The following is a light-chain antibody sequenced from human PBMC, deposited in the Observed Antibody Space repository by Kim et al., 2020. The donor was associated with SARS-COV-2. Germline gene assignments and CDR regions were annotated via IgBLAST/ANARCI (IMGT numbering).Light chain of an antibody. CDR2: DAS. V-gene: IGKV3-20*01. CDR3: HQYGNTPGN. Sequence: IVLTQSPGTLSLSPGERATLSCRASQSVNNNYLAWYQQKPGQAPRLLIYDASSRATGIPDRFSGSGSGTDFTLTISRLEPEDFAVYYCHQYGNTPGNFGEGTKLEI. CDR1: QSVNNNY. J-gene: IGKJ2*01.